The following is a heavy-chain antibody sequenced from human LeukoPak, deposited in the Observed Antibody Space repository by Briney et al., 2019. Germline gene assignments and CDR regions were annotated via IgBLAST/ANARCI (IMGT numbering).Heavy chain of an antibody. CDR3: WRGDYDIFTGPGGFDP. V-gene: IGHV1-18*01. CDR2: ISAYNGNT. D-gene: IGHD3-9*01. J-gene: IGHJ5*02. CDR1: GYTFTSYG. Sequence: ASVKVSCKASGYTFTSYGISWVRQAPGQGLEWMGWISAYNGNTNYAQKLQGRVTMTTDTSTSTAYMELRSLRSDDTAVYYLWRGDYDIFTGPGGFDPWGQGTLVTVSS.